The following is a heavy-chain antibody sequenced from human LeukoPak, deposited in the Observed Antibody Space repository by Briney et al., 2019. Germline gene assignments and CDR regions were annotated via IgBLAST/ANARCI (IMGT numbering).Heavy chain of an antibody. D-gene: IGHD3-10*01. V-gene: IGHV3-7*03. J-gene: IGHJ6*04. CDR3: ARNPPPSMVRGVIIFDYYGMDV. CDR1: GFTFSSYW. Sequence: PGGSLRLSCAASGFTFSSYWMSWVRQAPGKGLEWVANIKQDGSEKYYVDSVKGRFTISRDNAKNSLYLQMNSLRAEDTAVYYCARNPPPSMVRGVIIFDYYGMDVWGEGTTVTVSS. CDR2: IKQDGSEK.